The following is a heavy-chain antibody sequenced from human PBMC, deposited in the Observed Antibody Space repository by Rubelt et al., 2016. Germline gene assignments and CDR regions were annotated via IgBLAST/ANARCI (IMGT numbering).Heavy chain of an antibody. V-gene: IGHV5-10-1*03. CDR2: IDPSDSYT. Sequence: EVQLVQSGAEVKQPGESLRISCKGSGYSFTSYWISWVRQMPGNGLEWMGRIDPSDSYTNYSPSFQGHVTISADKSISTAYLQWSSLNAADTAMYYCASALIVGAARDCWGQGTLVTVSS. J-gene: IGHJ4*02. CDR3: ASALIVGAARDC. CDR1: GYSFTSYW. D-gene: IGHD1-26*01.